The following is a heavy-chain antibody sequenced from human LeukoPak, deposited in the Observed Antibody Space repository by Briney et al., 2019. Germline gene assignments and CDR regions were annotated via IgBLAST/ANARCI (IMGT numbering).Heavy chain of an antibody. CDR3: ARRNPTAAGFD. CDR2: IYDSGST. CDR1: GAXISGHY. D-gene: IGHD6-13*01. J-gene: IGHJ4*02. Sequence: SETLSLTCTVSGAXISGHYWNWIRQPPGKGLEWIGYIYDSGSTNYNPSLKSRVTFSDDTSKNQFSLKLTSVTAADTAVYYCARRNPTAAGFDWGQGTLVTVSS. V-gene: IGHV4-59*08.